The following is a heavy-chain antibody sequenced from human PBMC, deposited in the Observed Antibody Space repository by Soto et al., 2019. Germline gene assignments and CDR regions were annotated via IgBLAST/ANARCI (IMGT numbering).Heavy chain of an antibody. Sequence: PGGSLRLSCAASGFTFSSYAMHWVRQAPGKGLEWVAVISYDGSNKYYADSVKGRFTISRDNSKNTLYLQMNSLRAEDTAVYYCASAVDTAMTPLDYWGQGTLVTVSS. CDR1: GFTFSSYA. V-gene: IGHV3-30-3*01. D-gene: IGHD5-18*01. J-gene: IGHJ4*02. CDR2: ISYDGSNK. CDR3: ASAVDTAMTPLDY.